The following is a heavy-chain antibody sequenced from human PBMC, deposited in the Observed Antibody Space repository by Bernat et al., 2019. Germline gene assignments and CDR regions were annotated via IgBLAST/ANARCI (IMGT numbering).Heavy chain of an antibody. J-gene: IGHJ4*02. CDR3: NSDPLPEATMDD. CDR2: INSKTDGGTT. D-gene: IGHD5-12*01. CDR1: GFTFSNAW. V-gene: IGHV3-15*01. Sequence: EVQLVESGGGLVKPGGSLRLSCAASGFTFSNAWMSWVRQAPGKGLEWVGHINSKTDGGTTDYAAPVKGRFTISRDDSKNTLYLQMNSLKTEDTAVYYCNSDPLPEATMDDWGQGTLVTVSS.